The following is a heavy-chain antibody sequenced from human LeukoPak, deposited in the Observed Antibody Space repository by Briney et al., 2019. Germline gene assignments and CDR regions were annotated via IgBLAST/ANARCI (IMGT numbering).Heavy chain of an antibody. CDR1: GYTFTGYY. D-gene: IGHD5-12*01. V-gene: IGHV1-46*01. Sequence: ASVKVSCKASGYTFTGYYIHWVRQAPGQGLEWMGIINPSGGSTSYAQKFQGRVTMTRDMSTSTVYMELSSLRSEDTAVYYCARDPHVAYAFDIWGQGTMVTVSS. CDR2: INPSGGST. J-gene: IGHJ3*02. CDR3: ARDPHVAYAFDI.